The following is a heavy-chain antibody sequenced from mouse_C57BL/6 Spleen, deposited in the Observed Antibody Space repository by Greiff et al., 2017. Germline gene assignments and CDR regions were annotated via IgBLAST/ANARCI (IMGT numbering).Heavy chain of an antibody. D-gene: IGHD2-4*01. CDR3: ARSGGDYGRFAY. V-gene: IGHV1-69*01. J-gene: IGHJ3*01. CDR2: IDPSDSYT. CDR1: GYTFTSYW. Sequence: VQLQQPGAELVMPGASVELSCKASGYTFTSYWMHWVKQRPGQGLEWIGEIDPSDSYTNYNQKFKGKSTLTVDQSSSTAYMQLSSLTSEDSAVYYCARSGGDYGRFAYWGQGTLVTVSA.